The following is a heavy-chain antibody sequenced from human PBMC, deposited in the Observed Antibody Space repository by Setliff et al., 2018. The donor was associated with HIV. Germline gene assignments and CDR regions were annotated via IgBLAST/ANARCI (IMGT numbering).Heavy chain of an antibody. Sequence: GESLKISCAAAGFTFSNARMTWVRQAPGKGLEWVARIRNKKNGGTTYYAAPVEGRFTISRDDSKNTLSLQMNSLKTEDTAIYYCTTDLGSGRFSWNNNWGQGTLVTVSS. J-gene: IGHJ4*02. V-gene: IGHV3-15*01. CDR1: GFTFSNAR. D-gene: IGHD1-26*01. CDR3: TTDLGSGRFSWNNN. CDR2: IRNKKNGGTT.